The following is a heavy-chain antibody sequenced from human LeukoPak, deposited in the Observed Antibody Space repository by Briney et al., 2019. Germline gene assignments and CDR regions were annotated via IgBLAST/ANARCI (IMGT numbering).Heavy chain of an antibody. J-gene: IGHJ5*02. CDR1: GGSINAYY. Sequence: PSETLSLTCTVSGGSINAYYWSWVRQSPGKGLEWIGYVHYSGSTNYNPSLKSRVTISVDTSKNQFSLKLSSVTAADTAVYYCARERYDFWSGYPGWFDPWGQGTLVTVSS. V-gene: IGHV4-59*01. D-gene: IGHD3-3*01. CDR3: ARERYDFWSGYPGWFDP. CDR2: VHYSGST.